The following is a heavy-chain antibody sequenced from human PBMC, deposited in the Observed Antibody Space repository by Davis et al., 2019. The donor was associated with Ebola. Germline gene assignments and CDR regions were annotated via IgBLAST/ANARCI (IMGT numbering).Heavy chain of an antibody. CDR3: ARGPGGSGYDVDY. CDR1: GGSISSYY. V-gene: IGHV4-59*01. Sequence: PSETLSLTCTVSGGSISSYYWSWIRQPPGKGLEWIGYIYYSGSTNYNPSLKSRVTISVDTSKNQFSLKLSSVTAADTAVYYCARGPGGSGYDVDYWGQGTLVTVSS. D-gene: IGHD5-12*01. CDR2: IYYSGST. J-gene: IGHJ4*02.